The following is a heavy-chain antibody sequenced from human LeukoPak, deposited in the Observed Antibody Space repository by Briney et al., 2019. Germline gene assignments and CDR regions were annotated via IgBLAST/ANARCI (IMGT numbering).Heavy chain of an antibody. CDR1: GGSFNSHY. J-gene: IGHJ6*03. Sequence: SETLSLTCTASGGSFNSHYRSWIRQPPGQGLEWIGHIYYRGTTKYIPSLKSRVTISLDMSKNQFSLKLTSATAADTAVYYCARSVATIFDYYMDVWGNGTTVTVSS. CDR3: ARSVATIFDYYMDV. V-gene: IGHV4-59*11. CDR2: IYYRGTT. D-gene: IGHD5-24*01.